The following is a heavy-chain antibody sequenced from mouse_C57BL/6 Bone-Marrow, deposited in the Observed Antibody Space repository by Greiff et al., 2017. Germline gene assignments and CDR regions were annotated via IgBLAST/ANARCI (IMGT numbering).Heavy chain of an antibody. J-gene: IGHJ2*01. CDR1: GYRFTDYY. D-gene: IGHD2-3*01. Sequence: VQLQQSGPELVKPGASVKISCKASGYRFTDYYMNWVKQSHGKSLEWIGDINPNNGGTSYNQKFKGKATLTVDKSSSTAYMELRSLTSEDSAVYYCARWLLHFDYWGQGTTLTVSS. CDR3: ARWLLHFDY. V-gene: IGHV1-26*01. CDR2: INPNNGGT.